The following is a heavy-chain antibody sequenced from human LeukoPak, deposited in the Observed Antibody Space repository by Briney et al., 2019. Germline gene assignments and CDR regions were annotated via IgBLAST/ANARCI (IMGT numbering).Heavy chain of an antibody. CDR3: ARTRRAAVAGRFDS. CDR2: IYHSWNT. D-gene: IGHD6-19*01. CDR1: GASISSNY. Sequence: PSETLSLTCNVSGASISSNYWSWIRQPPGKGLEWIGYIYHSWNTNYIPSLHRRVTMSVHQSKNQFSLRVHFVSAADTAVYYCARTRRAAVAGRFDSWGEGTLVTVSS. J-gene: IGHJ4*02. V-gene: IGHV4-4*08.